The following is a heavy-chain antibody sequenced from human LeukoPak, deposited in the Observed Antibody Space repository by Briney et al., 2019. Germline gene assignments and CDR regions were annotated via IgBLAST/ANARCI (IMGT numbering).Heavy chain of an antibody. CDR1: GGAVSSNTDF. D-gene: IGHD2-2*01. CDR3: ARAPISVVGYYFDS. CDR2: IYYSGDT. J-gene: IGHJ4*02. Sequence: SEKLSLTCTVSGGAVSSNTDFWVWIRQPPGKGLEWIGNIYYSGDTNYNPSLKSRVTMSLDTSKNHFSLRLSSVTAADTAVYYCARAPISVVGYYFDSWGQGTLVTVSS. V-gene: IGHV4-39*07.